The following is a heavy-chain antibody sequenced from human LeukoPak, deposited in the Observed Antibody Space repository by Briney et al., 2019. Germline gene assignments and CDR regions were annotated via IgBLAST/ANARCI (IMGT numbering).Heavy chain of an antibody. CDR1: GGTFSSYA. V-gene: IGHV1-69*05. Sequence: PVKVSCKASGGTFSSYAISWVRQAPGQGLEWMGGIIPIFGTANYAQKFQGRVTITTDESTSTAYMELSSLRSADTAVYYCARGDSLRLGELSLHIDYWGQGTLVTVSS. D-gene: IGHD3-16*02. CDR3: ARGDSLRLGELSLHIDY. J-gene: IGHJ4*02. CDR2: IIPIFGTA.